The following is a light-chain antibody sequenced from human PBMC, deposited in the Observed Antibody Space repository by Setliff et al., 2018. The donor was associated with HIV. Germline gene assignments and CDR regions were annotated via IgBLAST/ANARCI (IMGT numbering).Light chain of an antibody. CDR1: SSNIGAHYD. V-gene: IGLV1-40*01. Sequence: QSALTQPPSVSGAPGQRVTISCTGSSSNIGAHYDVHWYQQLPGTAPKLLIYGNNNRPSGVPDRFSGSKSGTSASLAITGLQAEDEADYYCQSYDSSLSGYGFGTGTKVTV. CDR3: QSYDSSLSGYG. J-gene: IGLJ1*01. CDR2: GNN.